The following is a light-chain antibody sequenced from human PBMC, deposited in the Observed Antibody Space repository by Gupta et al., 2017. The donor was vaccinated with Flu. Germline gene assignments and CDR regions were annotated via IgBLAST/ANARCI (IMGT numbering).Light chain of an antibody. CDR1: SSDVGGYNY. V-gene: IGLV2-8*01. J-gene: IGLJ2*01. CDR2: EVN. Sequence: QSVTISCTGTSSDVGGYNYVSWYQQHPGKAPKLMIYEVNKRPSGVPDRFSGSRSGNTASLTVSGLQAEDEADYYCSSYAGSNNFVFGGGTKLTVL. CDR3: SSYAGSNNFV.